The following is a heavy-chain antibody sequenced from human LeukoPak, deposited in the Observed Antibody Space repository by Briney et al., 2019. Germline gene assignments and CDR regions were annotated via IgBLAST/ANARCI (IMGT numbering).Heavy chain of an antibody. CDR3: AREDEYYYDSSGYRPGDFQH. J-gene: IGHJ1*01. Sequence: ASVKVSCKASGYTLTGYYMHWVRQAPGQGLEWMGWINPNSGGTNYAQKFQGRVTMTRDTSISTAYMELSRLRSDDTAVYYCAREDEYYYDSSGYRPGDFQHWGKGTLVTVSS. D-gene: IGHD3-22*01. CDR2: INPNSGGT. CDR1: GYTLTGYY. V-gene: IGHV1-2*02.